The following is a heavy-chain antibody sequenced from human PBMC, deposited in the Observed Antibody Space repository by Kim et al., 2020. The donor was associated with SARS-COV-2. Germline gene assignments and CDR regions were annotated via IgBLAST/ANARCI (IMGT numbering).Heavy chain of an antibody. CDR3: ARDALLWFGATYFDY. D-gene: IGHD3-10*01. CDR2: IWYDGSNK. J-gene: IGHJ4*02. V-gene: IGHV3-33*01. CDR1: GFTFSSYG. Sequence: GGSLRLSCAASGFTFSSYGMHWVRQAPGKGLEWVAVIWYDGSNKYYADSVKGRFTISRDNSKNTLYLQMNSLRAEDTAVYYCARDALLWFGATYFDYWGQGTLVTLSS.